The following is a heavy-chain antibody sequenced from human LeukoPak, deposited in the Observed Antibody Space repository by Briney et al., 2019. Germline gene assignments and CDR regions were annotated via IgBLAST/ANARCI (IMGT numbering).Heavy chain of an antibody. CDR3: TKGYYEPFDY. Sequence: SETLSLTCTVSGAPIRTYYWDWIRQAPGKGLEWFGCISDSGTTYYNPSLKSRVTISLDTSKNHFSLKLTSVTAADTAVYFCTKGYYEPFDYWGQGMMVTVSS. CDR1: GAPIRTYY. D-gene: IGHD3-22*01. V-gene: IGHV4-59*01. J-gene: IGHJ4*02. CDR2: ISDSGTT.